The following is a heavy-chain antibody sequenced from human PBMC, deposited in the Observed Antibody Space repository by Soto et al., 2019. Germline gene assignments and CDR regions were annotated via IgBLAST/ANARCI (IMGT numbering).Heavy chain of an antibody. Sequence: SETLSLTCTVSGGSISSYYWSWIRQPPGKGLEWIGYIYYSGSTNYNPSLKSRVTISVDTSKNQFSLKLSSVTAADTAVYYCARWLEQLALDYWGQGTLVTVSS. CDR2: IYYSGST. CDR1: GGSISSYY. J-gene: IGHJ4*02. V-gene: IGHV4-59*01. D-gene: IGHD6-13*01. CDR3: ARWLEQLALDY.